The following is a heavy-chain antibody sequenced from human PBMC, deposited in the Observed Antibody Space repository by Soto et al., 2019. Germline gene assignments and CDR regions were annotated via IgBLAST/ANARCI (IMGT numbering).Heavy chain of an antibody. D-gene: IGHD2-15*01. CDR3: AKRRGAGGHFDY. CDR2: VSIGGST. Sequence: DVQLLESGGGLVQPEGSLRLSCAASGFTFSSYAMGWVRQGPGKGLEWVAVVSIGGSTHYADSVRGRFTISRDNSKNTLSLQINSLTAEDTAVDFCAKRRGAGGHFDYWCQGALVTVSS. V-gene: IGHV3-23*01. J-gene: IGHJ4*02. CDR1: GFTFSSYA.